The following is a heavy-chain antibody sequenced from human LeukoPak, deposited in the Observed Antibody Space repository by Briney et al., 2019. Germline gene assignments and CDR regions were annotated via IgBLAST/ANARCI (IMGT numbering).Heavy chain of an antibody. CDR1: GFTFSGSA. CDR2: IRSKANSYAT. CDR3: TRHVDIVVTTHYYYYYGVDV. V-gene: IGHV3-73*01. Sequence: GGSLRLSCAASGFTFSGSAMHWVREASGKGLEWVGRIRSKANSYATAYAASVKGRFTISRDDSKNTAYLQMNSLKTEDTAVYYCTRHVDIVVTTHYYYYYGVDVWGQGTTVTVSS. J-gene: IGHJ6*02. D-gene: IGHD5-12*01.